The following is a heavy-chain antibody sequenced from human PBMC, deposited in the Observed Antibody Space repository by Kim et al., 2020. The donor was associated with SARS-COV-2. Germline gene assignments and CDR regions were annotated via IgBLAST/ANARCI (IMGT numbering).Heavy chain of an antibody. Sequence: ASVKVSCKASGYTFTGYYMHWVRQAPGQGLEWMGWINPNSGGTNLAQNFQGRVTMTRDTSISTAYMELSRLRSDDTAGYYCARVGEFCSGGSCYSSYFYGMDVWGQGTTVTVSS. D-gene: IGHD2-15*01. V-gene: IGHV1-2*02. J-gene: IGHJ6*02. CDR2: INPNSGGT. CDR1: GYTFTGYY. CDR3: ARVGEFCSGGSCYSSYFYGMDV.